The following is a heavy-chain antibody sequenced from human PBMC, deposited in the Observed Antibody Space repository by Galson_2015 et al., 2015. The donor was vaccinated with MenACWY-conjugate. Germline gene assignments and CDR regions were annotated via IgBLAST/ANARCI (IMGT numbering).Heavy chain of an antibody. CDR1: GDSVSSNSAA. V-gene: IGHV6-1*01. Sequence: CAISGDSVSSNSAAWNWIRQSPSRGLEWLGRTCYRSKWYNDYALSVKSRITINADTSKNQFSLQLSSVTPEDTAVYYCARGATCLDYWGQGTLVTVSS. CDR2: TCYRSKWYN. D-gene: IGHD2-2*01. J-gene: IGHJ4*02. CDR3: ARGATCLDY.